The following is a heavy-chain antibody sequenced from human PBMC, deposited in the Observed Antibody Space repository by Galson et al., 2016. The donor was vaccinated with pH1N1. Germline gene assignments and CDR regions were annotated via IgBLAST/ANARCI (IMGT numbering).Heavy chain of an antibody. V-gene: IGHV3-11*01. D-gene: IGHD2-15*01. CDR1: GFSFSDYY. CDR2: ISNRGGSI. CDR3: ARGGYCSGGSCYDVFDY. J-gene: IGHJ4*02. Sequence: SLRLSCAASGFSFSDYYMTWIRQTPGKGLEWIAYISNRGGSIHYADSVRGRFTISRDSARNSLYLQMSSLRSEDTAVYYCARGGYCSGGSCYDVFDYWGQGTLVTVS.